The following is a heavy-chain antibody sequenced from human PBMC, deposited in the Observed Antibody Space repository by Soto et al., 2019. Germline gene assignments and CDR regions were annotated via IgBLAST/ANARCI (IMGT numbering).Heavy chain of an antibody. J-gene: IGHJ3*01. CDR3: AHRQTSVTSWGAYDV. CDR2: IYWDDDK. CDR1: GFSLSTSGVG. V-gene: IGHV2-5*02. D-gene: IGHD4-17*01. Sequence: QITLKESGPTLVKPTQTLTLTCTFSGFSLSTSGVGVGWIRQPPGKALEWLALIYWDDDKRYSPSLKSRLTITKDTSRNQVAPTMANMDPVDTATYFCAHRQTSVTSWGAYDVWGQGTMVTVSS.